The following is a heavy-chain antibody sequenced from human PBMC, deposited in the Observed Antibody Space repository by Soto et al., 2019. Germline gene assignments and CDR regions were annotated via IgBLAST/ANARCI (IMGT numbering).Heavy chain of an antibody. CDR2: IIPIFGTA. Sequence: SVKVSCKASGGTFSSYAISWVRQAPGQGLEWMGGIIPIFGTANYAQKFQGRVTITADESTSTAYMELSSLRSEDTAVYYCARSPRRQYSGYDFDYWGQGTLVTVSS. D-gene: IGHD5-12*01. J-gene: IGHJ4*02. CDR3: ARSPRRQYSGYDFDY. CDR1: GGTFSSYA. V-gene: IGHV1-69*13.